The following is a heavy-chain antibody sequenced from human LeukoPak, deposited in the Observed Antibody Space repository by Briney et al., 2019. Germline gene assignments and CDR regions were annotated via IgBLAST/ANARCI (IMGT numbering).Heavy chain of an antibody. CDR2: IRYDGSNK. CDR1: GFTFSSYG. Sequence: PGGSLRLSCAASGFTFSSYGMRWVRQAPGKGLEWVAFIRYDGSNKYYADSVKGRFTISRDNSKNTLYLQMNSLRAEDTAVYYCARHHGALSVWYSWGQGTLVTVSS. J-gene: IGHJ4*02. D-gene: IGHD1-26*01. CDR3: ARHHGALSVWYS. V-gene: IGHV3-30*02.